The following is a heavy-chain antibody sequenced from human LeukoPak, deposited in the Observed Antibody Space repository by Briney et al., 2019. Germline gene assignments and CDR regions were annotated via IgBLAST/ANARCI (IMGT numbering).Heavy chain of an antibody. Sequence: GGSLRLSCAASGFTFSNAWMSWVRQAPGKGQEWVGRIKSKTDGGATDYAAPVKGRFTISRDDSKNTLYLQMNSLKTEDTAVYYCTTFSMIVVVITDWGQGTLVTVSS. D-gene: IGHD3-22*01. CDR3: TTFSMIVVVITD. CDR2: IKSKTDGGAT. CDR1: GFTFSNAW. V-gene: IGHV3-15*01. J-gene: IGHJ4*02.